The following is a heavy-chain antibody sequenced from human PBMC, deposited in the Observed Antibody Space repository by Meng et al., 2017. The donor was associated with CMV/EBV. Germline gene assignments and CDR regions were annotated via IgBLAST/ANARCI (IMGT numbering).Heavy chain of an antibody. CDR3: TTGWRTVGSIGY. CDR1: GFPFSNPS. J-gene: IGHJ4*02. CDR2: LKSRSDGGTV. Sequence: SGFPFSNPSMKWVPQAPGKGLECVCRLKSRSDGGTVNYAAPVKGRFSISSDVSANTLFLEMNSLKAEDTALYYCTTGWRTVGSIGYWGQGTLVTVSS. D-gene: IGHD4-23*01. V-gene: IGHV3-15*07.